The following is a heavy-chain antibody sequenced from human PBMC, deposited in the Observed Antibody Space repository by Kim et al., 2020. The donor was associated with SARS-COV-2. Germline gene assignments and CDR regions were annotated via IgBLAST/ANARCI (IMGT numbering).Heavy chain of an antibody. CDR2: ISWNSGSI. D-gene: IGHD3-22*01. Sequence: GGSLRLSCAASGFTFDDYAMHWVRQAPGKGLEWVSGISWNSGSIGYADSVKGRFTISRDNAKNSLYLQMNSLRAEDTALYYCAKDRDDSSGYPDYWGQGTLVTVSS. V-gene: IGHV3-9*01. CDR1: GFTFDDYA. J-gene: IGHJ4*02. CDR3: AKDRDDSSGYPDY.